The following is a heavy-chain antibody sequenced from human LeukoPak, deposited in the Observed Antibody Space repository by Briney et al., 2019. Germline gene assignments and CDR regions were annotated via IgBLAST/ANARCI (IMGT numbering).Heavy chain of an antibody. V-gene: IGHV3-23*01. D-gene: IGHD6-19*01. CDR2: ISGSGGST. J-gene: IGHJ4*02. CDR3: AKSPWLVPFYFDY. Sequence: GGSLRLSCAASGFTFSSYAMSWVRQAPGKGLEWVSAISGSGGSTYCADSVKGRFTISRDNSKNTLYLQMNSLRAEDTAVYYCAKSPWLVPFYFDYWGQGTLVTVSS. CDR1: GFTFSSYA.